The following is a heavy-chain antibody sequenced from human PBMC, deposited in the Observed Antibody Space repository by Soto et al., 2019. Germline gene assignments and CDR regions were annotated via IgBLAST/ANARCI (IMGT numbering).Heavy chain of an antibody. CDR1: GFTFSSYG. V-gene: IGHV3-33*01. D-gene: IGHD6-6*01. CDR2: IWYDGSNK. CDR3: ARDLGIAARTVFVGY. J-gene: IGHJ4*02. Sequence: QVQLVESGGGVVQPGRSLRLSCAASGFTFSSYGMHWVRQASGKGLEWVAVIWYDGSNKYYADSVKGRFTISRDNSKNTLYLQMNSLRAEDTAVYYCARDLGIAARTVFVGYWGQGTLVTVSS.